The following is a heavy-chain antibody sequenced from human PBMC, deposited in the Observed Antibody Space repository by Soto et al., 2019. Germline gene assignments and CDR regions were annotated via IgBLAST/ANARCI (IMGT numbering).Heavy chain of an antibody. CDR2: ITYEGYNK. CDR3: AMETYFFVGSGDGGLSYNGVDV. J-gene: IGHJ6*02. Sequence: QVQLVESGGGVVQPGRSLRLSCAASGFTFSSDAMYWVRQAPGKGLEWVAVITYEGYNKYYGDAVKGRFTISRDNSKNMVYLHMNSLRSEDTAVYFCAMETYFFVGSGDGGLSYNGVDVWGQGNMVTVSS. D-gene: IGHD2-21*01. CDR1: GFTFSSDA. V-gene: IGHV3-30-3*01.